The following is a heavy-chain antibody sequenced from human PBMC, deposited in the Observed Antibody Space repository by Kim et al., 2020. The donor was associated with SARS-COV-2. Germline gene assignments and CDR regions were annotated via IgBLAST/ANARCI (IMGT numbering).Heavy chain of an antibody. CDR1: FTFSSYW. CDR3: ARDQGSSGWGGIDP. J-gene: IGHJ5*02. D-gene: IGHD6-19*01. V-gene: IGHV3-7*03. CDR2: IKQDGSEK. Sequence: FTFSSYWMSWVRQAPGKGLEWVANIKQDGSEKYYVDSVKGRFTISRDNAKNSLYLQMNSLRAEDTAVYYCARDQGSSGWGGIDPWGQGTLV.